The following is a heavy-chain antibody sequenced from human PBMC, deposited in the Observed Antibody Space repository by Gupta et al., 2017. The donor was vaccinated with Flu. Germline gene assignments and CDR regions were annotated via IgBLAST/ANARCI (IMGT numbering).Heavy chain of an antibody. CDR1: GGSISSYY. CDR3: ARSSSRVDTAPGGAYGMDV. CDR2: IYTSGST. D-gene: IGHD5-18*01. J-gene: IGHJ6*02. Sequence: QVQLQESGPGLVKPSETLSLTCTVSGGSISSYYWSWIRQPAGKGLEWIGRIYTSGSTNYNPSLKSRVTMSVDTSKNQFSLKLSSVTAADTAVYYCARSSSRVDTAPGGAYGMDVWGQGTTVTVSS. V-gene: IGHV4-4*07.